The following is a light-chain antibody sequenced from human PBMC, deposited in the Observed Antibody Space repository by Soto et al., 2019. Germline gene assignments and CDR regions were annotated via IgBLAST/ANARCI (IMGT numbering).Light chain of an antibody. J-gene: IGLJ2*01. CDR1: SSDVGNYNY. CDR2: DVT. V-gene: IGLV2-11*01. Sequence: QSVLTQPRSVSGSPGQSVTISCTGTSSDVGNYNYVSWYQQHPGKAPKLMIFDVTQRPSGVPDRFSGSKSGNTASLTISGLQAEDEADYYCCSYAGSYTVVFGGGTKLTVL. CDR3: CSYAGSYTVV.